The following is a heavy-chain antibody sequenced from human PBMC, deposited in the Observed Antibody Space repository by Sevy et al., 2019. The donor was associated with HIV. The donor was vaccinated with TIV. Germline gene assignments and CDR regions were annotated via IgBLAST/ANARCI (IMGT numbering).Heavy chain of an antibody. CDR3: AKRVAGALAALDI. V-gene: IGHV3-23*01. CDR2: ISDDGGNT. Sequence: GGSLRLSCAASGFTFRNYVMNWVRQPPGKGLEWVSVISDDGGNTYYVDSVKGRFTISRDDSKSTRYLQMNSLRVEDTAVYFCAKRVAGALAALDIGGQGTMVTFS. D-gene: IGHD3-10*01. CDR1: GFTFRNYV. J-gene: IGHJ3*02.